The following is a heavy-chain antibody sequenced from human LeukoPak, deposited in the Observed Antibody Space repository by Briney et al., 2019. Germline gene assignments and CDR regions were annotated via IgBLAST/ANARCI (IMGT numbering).Heavy chain of an antibody. J-gene: IGHJ4*02. CDR3: ARDGEQSPGLGDYFDY. CDR1: GYFIISGYY. V-gene: IGHV4-38-2*02. D-gene: IGHD1-26*01. Sequence: PSETLSLTCAVSGYFIISGYYWDWIRQPPGKGLEWIGRIYHSGSTYYNPYPMSRVTISVDTSKNQFPLKLSSVTAADTAVYYCARDGEQSPGLGDYFDYWGQGTLVTVSS. CDR2: IYHSGST.